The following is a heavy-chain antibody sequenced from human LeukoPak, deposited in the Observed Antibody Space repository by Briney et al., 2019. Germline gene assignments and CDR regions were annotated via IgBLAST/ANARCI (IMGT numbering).Heavy chain of an antibody. CDR2: ISWNSGRI. V-gene: IGHV3-9*01. CDR1: GFTFDDYA. J-gene: IGHJ4*02. CDR3: AKGDYDSSGYYGGLEY. D-gene: IGHD3-22*01. Sequence: GGSLRLSCAVSGFTFDDYAMNWVGQAPGKGVEWVSGISWNSGRIVYADSVKGRFTISRDNAKNSLYLQMNSLRAEDTALYYCAKGDYDSSGYYGGLEYWGQGTLVTVSS.